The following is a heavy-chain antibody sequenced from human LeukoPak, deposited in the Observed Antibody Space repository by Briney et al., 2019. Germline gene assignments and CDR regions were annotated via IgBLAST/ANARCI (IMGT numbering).Heavy chain of an antibody. V-gene: IGHV1-18*01. D-gene: IGHD3-16*01. CDR3: ASTVGITFGGRYGMDA. Sequence: ASVKVSCKASGYTFTSYGISWVRQAPGQGLKWMGWISAYNGNTNYAQKLQGRVTMTTDTSTSTAYMELRSLRSDDTAVYYCASTVGITFGGRYGMDAWGQGTTVTVSS. J-gene: IGHJ6*02. CDR2: ISAYNGNT. CDR1: GYTFTSYG.